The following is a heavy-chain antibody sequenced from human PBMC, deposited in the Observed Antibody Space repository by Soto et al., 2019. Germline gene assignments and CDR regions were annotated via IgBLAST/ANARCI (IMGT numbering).Heavy chain of an antibody. V-gene: IGHV1-18*01. J-gene: IGHJ4*02. CDR3: ARAGDYGSFYFFDY. D-gene: IGHD3-10*01. CDR2: ITPYNGNT. Sequence: QVHLVQSGAEVKKPGASVKVSCKASGYTFTNYGVTWVRQAPGQGLEWMGWITPYNGNTHYAQKVQGRVTMTTDTSTSIAYMELWSLRSDDTAVYYCARAGDYGSFYFFDYWGQGTLVTVSS. CDR1: GYTFTNYG.